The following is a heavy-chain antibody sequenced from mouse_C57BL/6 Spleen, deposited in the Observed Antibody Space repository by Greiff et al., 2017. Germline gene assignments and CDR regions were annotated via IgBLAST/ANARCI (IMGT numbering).Heavy chain of an antibody. V-gene: IGHV10-1*01. Sequence: EVQRVESGGGLVQPKGSLKLSCAASGFSFNTYAMNWVRQAPGKGLEWVARIRSKSNNYATYYADSVKDRFTISRDDSESMLYLQMNNLKTEDTAMYYCVRDLWYFDYWGQGTTLTVSS. CDR3: VRDLWYFDY. CDR1: GFSFNTYA. CDR2: IRSKSNNYAT. J-gene: IGHJ2*01.